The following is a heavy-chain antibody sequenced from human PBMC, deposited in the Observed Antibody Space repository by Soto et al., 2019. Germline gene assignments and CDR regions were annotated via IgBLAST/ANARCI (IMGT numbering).Heavy chain of an antibody. V-gene: IGHV4-59*01. CDR2: VCNSGST. CDR3: ARESGRSYGAFDI. D-gene: IGHD1-26*01. J-gene: IGHJ3*02. CDR1: GGSIRSYY. Sequence: PSETLSLTCTVFGGSIRSYYWSWVRRPPGKGLEWIGYVCNSGSTTYSPSFKSRVTISADTSRNQFSLKLTSVTAADTAVYYCARESGRSYGAFDIWGQGTMVTVSS.